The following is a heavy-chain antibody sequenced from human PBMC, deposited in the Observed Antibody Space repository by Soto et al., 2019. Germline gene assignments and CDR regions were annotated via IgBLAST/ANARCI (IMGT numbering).Heavy chain of an antibody. D-gene: IGHD7-27*01. CDR2: INPDSGGT. V-gene: IGHV1-2*04. CDR3: ARGETGVDDAFDV. J-gene: IGHJ3*01. Sequence: QVQLVQSGAEVKKPGASVKVSCKASGYTFSGYYMHRVRQAPGQGLEWMGWINPDSGGTNSAQKFQGWVTMTRDTSTRTVYMELTRLRSHDTAVYFCARGETGVDDAFDVWGQGTMVTVS. CDR1: GYTFSGYY.